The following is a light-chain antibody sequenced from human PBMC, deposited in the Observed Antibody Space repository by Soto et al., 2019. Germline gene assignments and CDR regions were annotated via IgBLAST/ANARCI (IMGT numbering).Light chain of an antibody. V-gene: IGKV1-39*01. Sequence: DIQMTQSPSSLSASVGDRVTITCRASQSISSYLNWYHQKPGKAPKLLIYAASSLQSGVPSRFSGSGSGTDFTLTISSLQPDDFATYYCQQCYSSPLTFGGGTKMDIK. CDR2: AAS. CDR3: QQCYSSPLT. J-gene: IGKJ4*01. CDR1: QSISSY.